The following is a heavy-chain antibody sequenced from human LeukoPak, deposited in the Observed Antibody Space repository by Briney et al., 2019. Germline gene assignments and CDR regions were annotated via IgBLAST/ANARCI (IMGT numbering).Heavy chain of an antibody. V-gene: IGHV3-30*04. D-gene: IGHD3-10*02. CDR2: ISYDGSNK. J-gene: IGHJ6*04. CDR1: GFTFSSYA. Sequence: GGSLRLSCAASGFTFSSYAMHWARQAPDKGLEWVAVISYDGSNKYYADSVKGRFTISRDNSKNTLYLQMNSLRAEDTAVYYCAELGITMIGGVWGKGTTVTISS. CDR3: AELGITMIGGV.